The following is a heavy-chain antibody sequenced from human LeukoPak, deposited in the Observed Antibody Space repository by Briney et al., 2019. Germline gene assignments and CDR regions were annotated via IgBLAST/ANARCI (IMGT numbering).Heavy chain of an antibody. J-gene: IGHJ5*02. CDR3: ARVFFRNWFDP. CDR1: GGSISSYY. D-gene: IGHD2-21*01. V-gene: IGHV4-59*01. Sequence: AETLSLTCTVSGGSISSYYWSWIRQPPGKGLEWIGYIYYSGSTNYNPSLKSRVTISVDTSKNQFSLKLSSVIAADTAVYYCARVFFRNWFDPWGQGTLFTVSS. CDR2: IYYSGST.